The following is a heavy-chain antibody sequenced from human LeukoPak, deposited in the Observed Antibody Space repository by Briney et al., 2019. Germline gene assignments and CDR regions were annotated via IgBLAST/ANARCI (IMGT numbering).Heavy chain of an antibody. CDR2: IKSKTDGGTT. V-gene: IGHV3-15*01. J-gene: IGHJ4*02. CDR3: TTRGGSFSIFDY. CDR1: GFTFSDAW. Sequence: GGSLRLSCAASGFTFSDAWMSWVRQAPGKGLEWVGRIKSKTDGGTTDYAAPVKGRFTISRDDSKNTLYLQMDSLKTEDTAVYYCTTRGGSFSIFDYWGQGTLVTVSS. D-gene: IGHD1-26*01.